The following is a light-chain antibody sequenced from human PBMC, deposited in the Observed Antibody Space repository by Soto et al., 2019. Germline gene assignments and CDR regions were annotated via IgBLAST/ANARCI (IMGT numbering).Light chain of an antibody. CDR1: QSVSGN. CDR3: QPGSNWPPSYT. V-gene: IGKV3-11*01. CDR2: DAS. Sequence: EIVLTQSPATVSLSPGERATLSCRASQSVSGNLAWYQQKPGQPPRLLSYDASNGATGIPARSSGSGSGTDFTLTISSLEPEDFAVYYCQPGSNWPPSYTFGQGTKLEIK. J-gene: IGKJ2*01.